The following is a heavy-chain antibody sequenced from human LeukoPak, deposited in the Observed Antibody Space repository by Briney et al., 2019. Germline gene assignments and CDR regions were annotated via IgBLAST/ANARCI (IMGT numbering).Heavy chain of an antibody. CDR1: GGSISNSSYY. Sequence: SETLSLTCTVSGGSISNSSYYWGWIRQPPGKGLEWIGSIYTSGSTNYNPSLKSRVTISVDTSKNQFSLKLSSVTAADTAVYYCARSGGGIDAFDIWGQGTMVTVSS. CDR3: ARSGGGIDAFDI. J-gene: IGHJ3*02. V-gene: IGHV4-39*07. D-gene: IGHD3-16*01. CDR2: IYTSGST.